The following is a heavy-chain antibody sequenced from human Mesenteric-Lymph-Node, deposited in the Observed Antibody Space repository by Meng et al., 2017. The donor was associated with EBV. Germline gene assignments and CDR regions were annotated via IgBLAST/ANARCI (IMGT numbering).Heavy chain of an antibody. D-gene: IGHD4-17*01. J-gene: IGHJ4*02. CDR2: IYSGGTT. CDR3: AKGHYGDPDY. V-gene: IGHV3-53*01. CDR1: GFSVNTFY. Sequence: QLVGSGGGRIQSGGSMRLSCAVSGFSVNTFYMSWVRQASGKGLEWLSVIYSGGTTYYADSVRGRFTISRDNSKNTLYLQMDSLRAEDTAVYYCAKGHYGDPDYWGQGTLVTVSS.